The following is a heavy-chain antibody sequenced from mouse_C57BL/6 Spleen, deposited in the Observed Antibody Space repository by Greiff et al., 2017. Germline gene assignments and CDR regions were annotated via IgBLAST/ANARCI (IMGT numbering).Heavy chain of an antibody. CDR3: ARGRATEAWFAY. J-gene: IGHJ3*01. V-gene: IGHV1-9*01. CDR1: GYTFTGYW. Sequence: QVQLQQSGAELMKPGASVKLSSKATGYTFTGYWIEWVKQRTGHGLEWIGEILPGSGSTNYNEKFKGKAPFPADTSSNTAYMHLSSLTTDDSAIYYCARGRATEAWFAYWGQGTLVTVSA. D-gene: IGHD3-1*01. CDR2: ILPGSGST.